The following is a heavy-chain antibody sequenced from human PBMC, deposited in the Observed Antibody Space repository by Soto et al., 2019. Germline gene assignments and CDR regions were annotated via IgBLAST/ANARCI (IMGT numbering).Heavy chain of an antibody. J-gene: IGHJ2*01. CDR3: ARESHDILTGPPWVWYFDL. V-gene: IGHV4-34*01. CDR1: GGSFSGYY. D-gene: IGHD3-9*01. Sequence: QVQLQQWGAGPLRPLETLSLTCGVSGGSFSGYYWAWIRQSPGKGLEWIGESNDRGSINYNPSLKSRVSISVDTSKNHDSVNRRSSTAADTAVYYCARESHDILTGPPWVWYFDLWGRCTLVTVSS. CDR2: SNDRGSI.